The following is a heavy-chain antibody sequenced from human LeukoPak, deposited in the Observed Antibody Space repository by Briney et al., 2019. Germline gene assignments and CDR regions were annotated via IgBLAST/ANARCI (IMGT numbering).Heavy chain of an antibody. CDR2: ISGSGGST. CDR1: GFTFSSYG. CDR3: ARGLVNPQWRYYYYYMDV. D-gene: IGHD6-19*01. V-gene: IGHV3-23*01. J-gene: IGHJ6*03. Sequence: GGTLRLSCAASGFTFSSYGMSWVRQAPGKGLEWVSAISGSGGSTYYADSVKGRFTISRDNSKNTLYLQMNSLRAEDTAVYYCARGLVNPQWRYYYYYMDVWGKGTTVTVSS.